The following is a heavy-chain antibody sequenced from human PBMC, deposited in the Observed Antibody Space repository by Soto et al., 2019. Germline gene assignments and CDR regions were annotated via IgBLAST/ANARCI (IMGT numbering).Heavy chain of an antibody. Sequence: GGSLRLSCAASGFTFSSYWMSWVRQAPGKGLEWVATIKQDGSEKYYVDSVKGRFTISRDNAKNSLYLQMNSLRDEDTAVYSCARYKWLVTPRAFDIWGQGTMVTVSS. D-gene: IGHD6-19*01. CDR2: IKQDGSEK. CDR1: GFTFSSYW. V-gene: IGHV3-7*03. J-gene: IGHJ3*02. CDR3: ARYKWLVTPRAFDI.